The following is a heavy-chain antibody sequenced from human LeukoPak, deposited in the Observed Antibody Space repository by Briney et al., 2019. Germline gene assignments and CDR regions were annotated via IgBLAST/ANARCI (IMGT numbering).Heavy chain of an antibody. CDR3: ARGVYSSSWPFDY. Sequence: SEPLSLTCPLSGGSISSYYWSWIRQPPGKGLEWIGYIYYSGSTNYNPSLKSRVTISVDTSKNQFSLKLSSVTAADTAVYYCARGVYSSSWPFDYWGQGTLVTVSS. J-gene: IGHJ4*02. CDR1: GGSISSYY. D-gene: IGHD6-13*01. V-gene: IGHV4-59*01. CDR2: IYYSGST.